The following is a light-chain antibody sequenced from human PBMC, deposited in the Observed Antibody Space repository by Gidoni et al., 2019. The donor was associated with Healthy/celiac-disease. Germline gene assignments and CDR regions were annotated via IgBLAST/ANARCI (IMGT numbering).Light chain of an antibody. J-gene: IGKJ4*01. CDR3: QQSNSTPLT. CDR1: QSISSY. Sequence: DIQMTQSPSSLSASVGDRVTITCRASQSISSYLNWYQQKPGKAPKLLIYAASSLQSGVPSRYSGSGSGTDFTLTISSLQREDFATYYCQQSNSTPLTFXGXTKVEIK. V-gene: IGKV1-39*01. CDR2: AAS.